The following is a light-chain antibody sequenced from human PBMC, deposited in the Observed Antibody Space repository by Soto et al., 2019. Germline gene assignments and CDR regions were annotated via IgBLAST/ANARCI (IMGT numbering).Light chain of an antibody. CDR1: QSVLYSSNNRNS. CDR3: QQYYTTPLN. J-gene: IGKJ4*01. CDR2: WAS. V-gene: IGKV4-1*01. Sequence: DIGMTQSPDYLAVSLGYRAYLNCRSGQSVLYSSNNRNSLAWYQQKPGQPPKLLIYWASTRESGVPDRFTGSGSGTDFTLTISSLQAEDVAVYYCQQYYTTPLNCGGGTTGDIK.